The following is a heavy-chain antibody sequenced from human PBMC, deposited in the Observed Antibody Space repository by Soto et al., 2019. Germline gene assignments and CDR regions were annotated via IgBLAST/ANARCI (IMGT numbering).Heavy chain of an antibody. CDR2: IYYSGST. CDR1: GASISSYY. CDR3: ARRRGSSGFDFFDF. D-gene: IGHD5-12*01. Sequence: SETLSLTCTVSGASISSYYWSWIRQPPGKGLEWIGYIYYSGSTNYNPSLESRLAISLDTSKNQFSLKLSSVTAADTAVYYCARRRGSSGFDFFDFWGQGALVTVSS. V-gene: IGHV4-59*08. J-gene: IGHJ4*02.